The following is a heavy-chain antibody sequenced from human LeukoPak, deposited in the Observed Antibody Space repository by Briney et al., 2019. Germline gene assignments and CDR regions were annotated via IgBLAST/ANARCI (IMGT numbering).Heavy chain of an antibody. J-gene: IGHJ4*02. CDR3: ARGASSWYFDNDY. D-gene: IGHD6-13*01. CDR1: GGSISSYY. Sequence: SETLSLTCTLSGGSISSYYWSWIRQPPRKGLERIGYIYYSGSTNYSPSLKSRVTISVDTSKNQFSLKLSSVTAADTAVYYCARGASSWYFDNDYWGQGTLVTVSS. V-gene: IGHV4-59*01. CDR2: IYYSGST.